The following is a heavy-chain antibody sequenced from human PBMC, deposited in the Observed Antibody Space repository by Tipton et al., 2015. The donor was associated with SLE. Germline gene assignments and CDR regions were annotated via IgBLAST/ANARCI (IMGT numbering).Heavy chain of an antibody. CDR1: GGSFSGYY. CDR3: ATSGTRGFDY. Sequence: TLSLTCAVYGGSFSGYYWSWIRQPPGKGLEWIGYIYYSGSTNYNPSLKSRVTISVDTSKNQFSLKLSSVTAADTAAYYCATSGTRGFDYWGQGTLVTVSS. J-gene: IGHJ4*02. V-gene: IGHV4-59*01. D-gene: IGHD3-10*01. CDR2: IYYSGST.